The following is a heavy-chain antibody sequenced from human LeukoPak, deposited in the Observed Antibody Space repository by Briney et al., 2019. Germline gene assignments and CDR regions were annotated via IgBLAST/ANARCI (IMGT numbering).Heavy chain of an antibody. Sequence: SETLSLTCTVSGGSISSSSYYWGWIRQPPGKGLEWIGSIYYSGSTYYNPSLKSRVTISVDTSKNQFSLKVSSVTAADTAVYYCARVNYGRSYDYWYFDLWGRGTLVTVSS. CDR1: GGSISSSSYY. CDR2: IYYSGST. D-gene: IGHD3-10*01. V-gene: IGHV4-39*07. CDR3: ARVNYGRSYDYWYFDL. J-gene: IGHJ2*01.